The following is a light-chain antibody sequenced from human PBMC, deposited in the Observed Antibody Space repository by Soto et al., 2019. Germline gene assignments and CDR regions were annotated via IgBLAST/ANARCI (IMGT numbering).Light chain of an antibody. V-gene: IGKV1-39*01. Sequence: DIHMTQSPSSLSASVLDIVTITCRAGQSISNYLNWYQQKPGKAPKLLIYAASSLQSGVPSRFSGSGSGTDFTLTISSLQPEDFATYYCQQSYSTPWTFGQGTKVDI. CDR1: QSISNY. CDR2: AAS. CDR3: QQSYSTPWT. J-gene: IGKJ1*01.